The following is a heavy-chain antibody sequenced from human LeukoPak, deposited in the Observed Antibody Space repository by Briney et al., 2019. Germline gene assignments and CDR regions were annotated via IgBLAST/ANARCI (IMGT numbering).Heavy chain of an antibody. D-gene: IGHD1-14*01. V-gene: IGHV4-34*01. CDR1: GGSFSGYY. CDR2: INHSGST. J-gene: IGHJ6*02. Sequence: SETLSLTCAVYGGSFSGYYWSWIRQPPGKGLEWIGEINHSGSTNYNPSLKSRVTISVDTSKNQFSLKLSSVTAADTAVYYCARGPPGLYGMTSGAKGPRSPSP. CDR3: ARGPPGLYGMTS.